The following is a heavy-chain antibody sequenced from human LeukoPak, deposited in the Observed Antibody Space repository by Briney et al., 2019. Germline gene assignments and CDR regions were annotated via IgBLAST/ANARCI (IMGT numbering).Heavy chain of an antibody. Sequence: PGGSLRLSCAASGFTFNTYFMHWVRQAPGKGLVWVSRIDIDGKSTTYADSVKGRFTISRDNAKNMLYPQMNSLRAEDTAVYYCVRDKDGYNFWGQGTLVSVSS. CDR1: GFTFNTYF. D-gene: IGHD5-24*01. CDR2: IDIDGKST. V-gene: IGHV3-74*01. J-gene: IGHJ4*02. CDR3: VRDKDGYNF.